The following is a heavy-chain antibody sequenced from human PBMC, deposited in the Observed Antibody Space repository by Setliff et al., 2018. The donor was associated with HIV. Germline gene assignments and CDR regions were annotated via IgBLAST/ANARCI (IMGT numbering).Heavy chain of an antibody. CDR3: ARDFKSGYVDY. D-gene: IGHD2-15*01. Sequence: GGSLRLSCAAAGFIFSDYGIHWVRQAPGKGLEWVAVIYNDGVNRYFGDFVEGRFTISRDNSRNTVNLQMNSLRGDDTAVYYCARDFKSGYVDYLGQGIPVTVSS. CDR2: IYNDGVNR. J-gene: IGHJ4*02. CDR1: GFIFSDYG. V-gene: IGHV3-33*01.